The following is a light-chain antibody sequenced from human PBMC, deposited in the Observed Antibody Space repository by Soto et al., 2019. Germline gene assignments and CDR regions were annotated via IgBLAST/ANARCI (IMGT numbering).Light chain of an antibody. Sequence: EIVMSQSPASLSVSXGERATLWYSGRDSVGNNLAWYQQKPGQPLRLLIYDSHNRAAGIPARFSGSRSGKDFTLTISSVEPEDSAMYYCHQRNQFGQGTRLEIK. J-gene: IGKJ5*01. CDR2: DSH. CDR1: DSVGNN. V-gene: IGKV3D-11*03. CDR3: HQRNQ.